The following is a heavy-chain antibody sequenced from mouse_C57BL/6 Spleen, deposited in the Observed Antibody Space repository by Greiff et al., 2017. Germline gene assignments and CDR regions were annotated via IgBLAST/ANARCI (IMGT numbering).Heavy chain of an antibody. Sequence: QVQLKQSGAELVKPGASVKISCKASGYAFSGYGMNWVKQRPGRGLEWIGQIYPGDGDTNYNGKFKGKATLTADKSSSTAYMQLSSRTSEDSAVYFCARYYYGSSYNYFDYWGQGTTLTVSS. CDR1: GYAFSGYG. J-gene: IGHJ2*01. CDR2: IYPGDGDT. V-gene: IGHV1-80*01. CDR3: ARYYYGSSYNYFDY. D-gene: IGHD1-1*01.